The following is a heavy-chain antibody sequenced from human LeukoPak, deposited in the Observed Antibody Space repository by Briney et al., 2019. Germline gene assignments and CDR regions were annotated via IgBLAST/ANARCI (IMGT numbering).Heavy chain of an antibody. V-gene: IGHV1-2*02. Sequence: ASVKVSCKASGYTFTGYYMHWVRQAPGQGLEWMGWINPNSGGTNYAQKFRGRVTMTRDTSISTAYMELSRLRSDDTAVYYCARDYDEPYYDFWSGYNWFDPWGQGTLVTVSS. CDR3: ARDYDEPYYDFWSGYNWFDP. CDR2: INPNSGGT. D-gene: IGHD3-3*01. CDR1: GYTFTGYY. J-gene: IGHJ5*02.